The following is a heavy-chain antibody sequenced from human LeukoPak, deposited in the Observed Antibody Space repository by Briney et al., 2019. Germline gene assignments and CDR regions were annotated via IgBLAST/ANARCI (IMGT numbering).Heavy chain of an antibody. Sequence: SETLSLTCTVSGGSISSYYWSWIRQPPGKGLEWIGYIYYSGSTNYNPSLKSRVTISVDTSKNQFSLKLSSVTAADTAVCYCASRLAVAGTFTGFDPWGQGTLVTVSS. CDR2: IYYSGST. CDR1: GGSISSYY. V-gene: IGHV4-59*01. J-gene: IGHJ5*02. D-gene: IGHD6-19*01. CDR3: ASRLAVAGTFTGFDP.